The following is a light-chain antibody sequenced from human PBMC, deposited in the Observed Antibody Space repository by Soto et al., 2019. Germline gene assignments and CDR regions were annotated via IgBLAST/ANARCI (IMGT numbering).Light chain of an antibody. J-gene: IGLJ2*01. V-gene: IGLV2-23*02. CDR2: EVS. CDR3: CSYAGSSLV. Sequence: QSALTQPASVSGSPGQSITISCTGTSSDVGSYNLVSWYQQHPGKAPKLVIYEVSKRPSGVSNRFSGSKSGNTASLTISGLQAEDEADYYCCSYAGSSLVFGGGTKVTVL. CDR1: SSDVGSYNL.